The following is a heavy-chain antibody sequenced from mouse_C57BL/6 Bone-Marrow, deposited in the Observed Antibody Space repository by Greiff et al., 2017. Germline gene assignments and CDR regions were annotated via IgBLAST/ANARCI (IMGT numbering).Heavy chain of an antibody. J-gene: IGHJ2*01. Sequence: VQLQQSGAELARPGASVKLSCKASGYTFTSYGISWVKQRTGQGLEWIGEIYPRSGNTYYNAKFKGKATLTADKSSSTAYMELRCLTSEDSAVFFCARLTVVDFDYWGQGTTLTVSS. D-gene: IGHD1-1*01. CDR3: ARLTVVDFDY. CDR2: IYPRSGNT. V-gene: IGHV1-81*01. CDR1: GYTFTSYG.